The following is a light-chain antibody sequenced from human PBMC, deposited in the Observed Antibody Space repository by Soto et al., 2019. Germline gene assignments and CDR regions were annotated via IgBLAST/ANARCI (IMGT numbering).Light chain of an antibody. J-gene: IGLJ1*01. CDR3: QSYDSRLSGYV. CDR1: SSNIGAGYD. V-gene: IGLV1-40*01. CDR2: SNS. Sequence: QSVLTQPPSVSGAPGQRVTISCTGSSSNIGAGYDVHWYQQRPGTAPKLLIYSNSNRPSGVPDRFSGSKSGTSASLAITGLQAEDEADYYCQSYDSRLSGYVFGTGTKLTVL.